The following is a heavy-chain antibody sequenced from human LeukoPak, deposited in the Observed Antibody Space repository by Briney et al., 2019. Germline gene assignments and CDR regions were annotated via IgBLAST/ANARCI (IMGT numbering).Heavy chain of an antibody. V-gene: IGHV4-4*07. CDR1: GGSISNYY. CDR2: IYTSGST. J-gene: IGHJ6*03. D-gene: IGHD5-18*01. CDR3: ARERLWGWGGYMDV. Sequence: PSETLSLTCTVSGGSISNYYWSWIRQPAGKGLEWIGRIYTSGSTNYNPSLKSRVTMSVDTSKNHFSLKLSSVTAADTAVYYCARERLWGWGGYMDVWGKGTTVTVSS.